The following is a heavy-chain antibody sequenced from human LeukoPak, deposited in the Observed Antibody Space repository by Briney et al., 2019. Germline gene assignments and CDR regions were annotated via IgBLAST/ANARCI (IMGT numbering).Heavy chain of an antibody. CDR1: GFTVINAW. V-gene: IGHV3-15*01. CDR2: LKTKADGGAP. Sequence: GGSLRLSCAASGFTVINAWMSWVRQAPGKGLEWVGRLKTKADGGAPDYAAAVKDRFTISRDESKNTLYLQMNSLKTEDTAVYYCTTTHYFDTGGPFPLGDYWGQGTLVTVSS. CDR3: TTTHYFDTGGPFPLGDY. D-gene: IGHD3-22*01. J-gene: IGHJ4*02.